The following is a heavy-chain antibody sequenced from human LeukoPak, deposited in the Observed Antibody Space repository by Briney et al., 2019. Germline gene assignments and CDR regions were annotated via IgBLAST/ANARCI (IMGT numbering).Heavy chain of an antibody. J-gene: IGHJ4*02. CDR3: AHSLWFGDLLPYFDY. D-gene: IGHD3-10*01. CDR1: GFSLSTSGVG. CDR2: IYWDDDK. V-gene: IGHV2-5*02. Sequence: SGPTLVKPTQTLTLTCTFSGFSLSTSGVGVGWIRQPPGKALEWLALIYWDDDKRYSPPLKSRLTITKDTSKNQVVLTMTNMDPVDTATYYCAHSLWFGDLLPYFDYWGQGTLVTVSS.